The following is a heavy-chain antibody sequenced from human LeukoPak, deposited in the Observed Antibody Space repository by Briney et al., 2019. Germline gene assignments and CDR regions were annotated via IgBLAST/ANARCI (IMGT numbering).Heavy chain of an antibody. V-gene: IGHV1-69*13. J-gene: IGHJ5*02. CDR1: GGTFSSYA. D-gene: IGHD3-22*01. Sequence: GASVKVSCKASGGTFSSYAISWVRQAPGQGLEWMGGIIPIFGTANYAQKFQGRVTITADESTSTAYMELSSLRSEDTAVYYCARAHPTDYYDSSADPWGQGTLVTVSS. CDR3: ARAHPTDYYDSSADP. CDR2: IIPIFGTA.